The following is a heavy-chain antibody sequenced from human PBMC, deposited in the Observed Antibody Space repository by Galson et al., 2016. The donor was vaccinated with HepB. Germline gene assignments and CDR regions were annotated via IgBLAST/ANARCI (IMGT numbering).Heavy chain of an antibody. CDR1: GGASSAYV. J-gene: IGHJ5*02. CDR3: ARDPSLVAPNEGA. V-gene: IGHV1-69*13. D-gene: IGHD2-15*01. CDR2: VIPLSATT. Sequence: SVKVSCKASGGASSAYVFSWVRQAPGQGLEWMGGVIPLSATTNYAPKFQDRLAITADESTHTSYMELSRLTSEDTAVYFCARDPSLVAPNEGAWGQVTQVTVSS.